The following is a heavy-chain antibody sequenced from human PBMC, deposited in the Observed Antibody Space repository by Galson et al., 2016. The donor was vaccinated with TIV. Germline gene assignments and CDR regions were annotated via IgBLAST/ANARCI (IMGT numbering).Heavy chain of an antibody. CDR3: ARVLSTSYYYAMDV. CDR2: IYSSGGT. J-gene: IGHJ6*02. CDR1: GISLTSNY. Sequence: SLRLSCAASGISLTSNYVNWVRQTPGKGLEWVSLIYSSGGTHYADSAKGRFTISRDDSKNKVYLQMNSLRAEDTAVYYCARVLSTSYYYAMDVRGQGATVTVSS. V-gene: IGHV3-53*01.